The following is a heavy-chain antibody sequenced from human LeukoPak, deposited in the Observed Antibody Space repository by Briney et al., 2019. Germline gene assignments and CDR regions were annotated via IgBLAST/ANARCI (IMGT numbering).Heavy chain of an antibody. D-gene: IGHD3-10*01. Sequence: SETLSLTCAVYGGSFSGYYWSWIRQPPGKGLEWIGEINHSGSTNYNPSLKSRVTISVDTSENQFSLKLTSVTPADTAVYYCARADGSGSYDNPLHYYYYYYMDVWGKGTTVTISS. J-gene: IGHJ6*03. CDR1: GGSFSGYY. CDR3: ARADGSGSYDNPLHYYYYYYMDV. V-gene: IGHV4-34*01. CDR2: INHSGST.